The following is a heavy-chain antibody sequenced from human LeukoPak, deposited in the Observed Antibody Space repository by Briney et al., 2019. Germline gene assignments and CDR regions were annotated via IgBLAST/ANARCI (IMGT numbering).Heavy chain of an antibody. Sequence: ASVKVSCKASGYTFTGYYMHWVRQAPGQGLEWMGWINPNSGGTNYAQKFQGRVTMTRDTSISTAYMELSRLRSDDTAVYYCARAPGFSGAFDIWGQGTMVTVSS. CDR3: ARAPGFSGAFDI. CDR1: GYTFTGYY. V-gene: IGHV1-2*02. CDR2: INPNSGGT. D-gene: IGHD6-25*01. J-gene: IGHJ3*02.